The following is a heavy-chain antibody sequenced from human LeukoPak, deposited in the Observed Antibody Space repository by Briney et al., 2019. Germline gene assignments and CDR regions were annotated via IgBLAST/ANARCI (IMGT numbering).Heavy chain of an antibody. V-gene: IGHV4-34*01. CDR1: GGYFSGYY. CDR3: ARGRVFCSGGTCHSTKSGFDY. D-gene: IGHD2-15*01. CDR2: INHSGKT. J-gene: IGHJ4*01. Sequence: PSETLSLTCAVSGGYFSGYYWSWIRQSPGKGLEWIGEINHSGKTNYNPSLKSRVTISVDASNSRFSLKLTSVTAADTAVYSCARGRVFCSGGTCHSTKSGFDYWRHGTLVTVSS.